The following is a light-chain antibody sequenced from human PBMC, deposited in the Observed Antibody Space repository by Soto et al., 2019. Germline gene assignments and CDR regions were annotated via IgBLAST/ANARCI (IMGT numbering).Light chain of an antibody. CDR3: QVWDSSSDHRDV. CDR1: NIGSKS. Sequence: SYELTQPPSVSVAPGKTARITCGGNNIGSKSVHWYQQKPGQAPVLGIYYDSDRPSGIPERFSGSNSGNTATLTISRVEAGDEADYYCQVWDSSSDHRDVFGTGTKVTVL. V-gene: IGLV3-21*04. CDR2: YDS. J-gene: IGLJ1*01.